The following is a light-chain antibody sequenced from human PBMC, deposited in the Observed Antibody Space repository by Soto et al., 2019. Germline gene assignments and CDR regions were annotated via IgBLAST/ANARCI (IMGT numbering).Light chain of an antibody. CDR2: EVS. V-gene: IGLV2-14*01. Sequence: QSCLIQPASVSWSPGQSITISCTGTSSDVGAYNYVSWYQQHPGKAPKLMIYEVSNRPSGVSHRFSGSKSDNTASLTISGLQTDDEADYYCSSYTSSRTLVFGTGTKVTVL. CDR3: SSYTSSRTLV. CDR1: SSDVGAYNY. J-gene: IGLJ1*01.